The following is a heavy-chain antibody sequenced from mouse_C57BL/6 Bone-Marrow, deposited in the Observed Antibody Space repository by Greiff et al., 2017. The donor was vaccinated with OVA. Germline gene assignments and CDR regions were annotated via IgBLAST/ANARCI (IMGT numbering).Heavy chain of an antibody. CDR1: GYTFTSYG. D-gene: IGHD4-1*01. CDR3: ARYQTGTGGY. Sequence: VQLQQSGAELARPGASVKLSCKASGYTFTSYGISWVKQRPGQGLEWIGEIYPRSGNTYYNEKFKGKATLTADKSSSTAYMELRSLTSEDSAVYFCARYQTGTGGYWGQGTTLTVSS. J-gene: IGHJ2*01. V-gene: IGHV1-81*01. CDR2: IYPRSGNT.